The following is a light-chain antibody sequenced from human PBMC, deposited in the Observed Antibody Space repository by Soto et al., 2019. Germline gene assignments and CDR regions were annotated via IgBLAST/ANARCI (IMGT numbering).Light chain of an antibody. Sequence: DIQMTQSPSSLSASVEDRVIITCRASQSIINHLNCYHQKPWKAPKLLIYAASSVQSGVPARLSGSGSATFFTLTIHNLQPEDFATYYCQQSFSTVWTFGQGTKVDI. CDR1: QSIINH. J-gene: IGKJ1*01. CDR2: AAS. CDR3: QQSFSTVWT. V-gene: IGKV1-39*01.